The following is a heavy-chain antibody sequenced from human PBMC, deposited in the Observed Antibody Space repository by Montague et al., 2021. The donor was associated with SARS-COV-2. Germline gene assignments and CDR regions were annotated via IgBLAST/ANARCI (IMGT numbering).Heavy chain of an antibody. CDR2: IYYSGST. CDR1: GGSISSYY. D-gene: IGHD6-19*01. J-gene: IGHJ3*02. V-gene: IGHV4-59*01. CDR3: ARGSGWMGNAFDI. Sequence: SETLSLTCTVSGGSISSYYGSWIRQPPGKGLEWIGYIYYSGSTXXXPSXKGRVTISVDTSKNQFSLKPSSVTAADTAVYYCARGSGWMGNAFDIWGQGTMVTVSS.